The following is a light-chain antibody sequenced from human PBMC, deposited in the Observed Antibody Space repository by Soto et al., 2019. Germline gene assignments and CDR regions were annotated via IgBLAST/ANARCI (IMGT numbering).Light chain of an antibody. CDR2: DVS. V-gene: IGLV2-11*01. J-gene: IGLJ3*02. CDR3: CSYAGSYTPNWV. CDR1: SSDGGGYNY. Sequence: QSALTQPRAVSGSPRQSVTISCTGTSSDGGGYNYVSWYQQHPGKAPKLMIYDVSKRPSGVPDRFSGSKSGNTASLTISGLQVEDEADYYCCSYAGSYTPNWVFGGGTKVNRP.